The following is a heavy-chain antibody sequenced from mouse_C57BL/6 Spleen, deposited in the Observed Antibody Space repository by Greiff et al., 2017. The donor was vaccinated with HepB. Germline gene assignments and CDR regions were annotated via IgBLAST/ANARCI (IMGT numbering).Heavy chain of an antibody. Sequence: EVKLQESGTVLARPGASVKMSCKTSGYTFTSYWMHWVKQRPGQGLEWKGAIYPGNSDTSYNQKVKGKAKLTVVTSASTAYMELSSLTNEDSAVYYCTRWTTVVATGDYWGQGTTLTVSS. V-gene: IGHV1-5*01. CDR1: GYTFTSYW. J-gene: IGHJ2*01. CDR3: TRWTTVVATGDY. D-gene: IGHD1-1*01. CDR2: IYPGNSDT.